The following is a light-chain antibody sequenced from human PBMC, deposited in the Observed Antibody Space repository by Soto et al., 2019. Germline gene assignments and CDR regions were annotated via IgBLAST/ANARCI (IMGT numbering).Light chain of an antibody. J-gene: IGKJ1*01. Sequence: DIQMTQSPSTLSASVGDRVTITCRASQRISSWLAWYQQKPGKAPKLLIYKASSLESGVPSRFSGSGSGTEFTLTISSLQPDDFATYYCQQYNSYPRPCGQGTKVEIK. CDR1: QRISSW. CDR3: QQYNSYPRP. CDR2: KAS. V-gene: IGKV1-5*03.